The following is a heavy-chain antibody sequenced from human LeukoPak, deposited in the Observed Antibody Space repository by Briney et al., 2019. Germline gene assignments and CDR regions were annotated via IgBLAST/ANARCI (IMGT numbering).Heavy chain of an antibody. CDR2: MNSDGGYI. D-gene: IGHD4-23*01. J-gene: IGHJ4*02. V-gene: IGHV3-21*01. Sequence: GGSLRLSCAASGFTIVTYSMSWVRQAPGKGLEWVSTMNSDGGYIVYADSVKGRFTISRDNSRNTLYLQMNSLRAEDTAVYYCARDYGGNSDFDYWGQGTLVTVSS. CDR3: ARDYGGNSDFDY. CDR1: GFTIVTYS.